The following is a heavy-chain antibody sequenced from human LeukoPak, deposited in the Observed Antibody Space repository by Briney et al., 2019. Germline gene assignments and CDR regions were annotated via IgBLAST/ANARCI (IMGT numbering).Heavy chain of an antibody. D-gene: IGHD6-13*01. Sequence: GGSLRLSCSASGFTFNRFYLHWVRQAPGKGLEWVSAISGSGDSTYYGDSVKGRFTISRDNSKNTLYLQMNSLRAEDTAVYYCAKTRPLDSSSWSHGDYWGQGTLVTVSS. CDR2: ISGSGDST. V-gene: IGHV3-23*01. J-gene: IGHJ4*02. CDR3: AKTRPLDSSSWSHGDY. CDR1: GFTFNRFY.